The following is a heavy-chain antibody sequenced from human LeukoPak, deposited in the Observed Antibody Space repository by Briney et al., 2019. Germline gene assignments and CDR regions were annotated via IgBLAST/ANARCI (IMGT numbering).Heavy chain of an antibody. J-gene: IGHJ4*02. Sequence: GGSLRLSCAASGFTFSSYAMHWVRQAPGKGLEYVSAISSNGGSTYYANSVKGRFTISRDNSKNTLYLQMGSLRAEDMAVYYCARDKADTAMVTDYWGQGTLVTVSS. CDR3: ARDKADTAMVTDY. CDR2: ISSNGGST. CDR1: GFTFSSYA. D-gene: IGHD5-18*01. V-gene: IGHV3-64*01.